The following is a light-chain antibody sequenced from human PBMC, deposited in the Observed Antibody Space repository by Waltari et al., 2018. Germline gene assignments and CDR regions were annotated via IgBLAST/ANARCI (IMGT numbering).Light chain of an antibody. V-gene: IGKV1-33*01. Sequence: DIQMTQSASSMSASVGDSGTITCQARQDIRIYLSWYQQKPGKAPKVLIYDASNLETGVPSRFTGSRSGTDFTFTISSLQPEDIATYYCQQYKDLPRTFGQGTKVEIK. CDR2: DAS. CDR1: QDIRIY. J-gene: IGKJ1*01. CDR3: QQYKDLPRT.